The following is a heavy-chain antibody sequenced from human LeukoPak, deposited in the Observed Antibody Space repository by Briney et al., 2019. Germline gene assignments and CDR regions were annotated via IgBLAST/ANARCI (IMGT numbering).Heavy chain of an antibody. J-gene: IGHJ3*02. CDR3: ASTSLYYYDSSGYYYLGAFDI. CDR2: INHSGST. D-gene: IGHD3-22*01. CDR1: GGSFSGYY. Sequence: SETLSLTCAVYGGSFSGYYWSWIRQPPGKGLEWIGEINHSGSTNYNPSLKSRVTISVDTSKNQFSLKLSSVTAADTAVYYCASTSLYYYDSSGYYYLGAFDIWGQGTMVTVSS. V-gene: IGHV4-34*01.